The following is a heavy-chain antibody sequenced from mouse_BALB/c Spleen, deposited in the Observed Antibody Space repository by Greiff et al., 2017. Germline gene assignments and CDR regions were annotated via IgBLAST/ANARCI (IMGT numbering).Heavy chain of an antibody. V-gene: IGHV3-8*02. J-gene: IGHJ3*01. D-gene: IGHD2-3*01. CDR3: ARWRGYDGYLAY. Sequence: EVKLMESGPSLVKPSQTLSLTCSVTGDSITSGYWNWIRKFPGNKLEYMGYISYSGSTYYNPSLKSRISITRDTSKNQYYLQLNSVTTEDTATYYCARWRGYDGYLAYWGQGTLVTVSA. CDR2: ISYSGST. CDR1: GDSITSGY.